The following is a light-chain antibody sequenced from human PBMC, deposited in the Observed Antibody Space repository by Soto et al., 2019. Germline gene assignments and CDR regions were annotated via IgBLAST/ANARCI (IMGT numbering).Light chain of an antibody. Sequence: QSALTQPASVSGSPGQSITISCTGTSSDVGGYNYVSWYQQHPGKAPKLMIYDVSNRPSGVSNRFSGSKSGNTASLTSSGLQAEDEVDFYCSSYTSSSTVVFGGGTKLTVL. V-gene: IGLV2-14*01. CDR3: SSYTSSSTVV. CDR2: DVS. CDR1: SSDVGGYNY. J-gene: IGLJ2*01.